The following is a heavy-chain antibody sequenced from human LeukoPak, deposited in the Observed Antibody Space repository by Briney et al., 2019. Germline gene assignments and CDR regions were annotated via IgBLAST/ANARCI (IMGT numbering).Heavy chain of an antibody. CDR3: ARRGYSSGWYEGYFDY. Sequence: SETLSLTCTVSGGSISSYYWTWIRQAPGKGLEWIRHIHYSGGTNYNPSLKSRVTIAVDTSKNQFSLKLSSVTAADTAVYHCARRGYSSGWYEGYFDYWGQGTLVTVSS. CDR2: IHYSGGT. V-gene: IGHV4-59*08. CDR1: GGSISSYY. D-gene: IGHD6-19*01. J-gene: IGHJ4*02.